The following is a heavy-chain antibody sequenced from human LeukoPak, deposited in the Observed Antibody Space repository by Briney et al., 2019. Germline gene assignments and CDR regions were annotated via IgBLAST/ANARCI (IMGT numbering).Heavy chain of an antibody. CDR1: GFTFGDYA. CDR2: IRSKAYGGTT. CDR3: ARERTARFGNWFDP. Sequence: GGSLRLSCTASGFTFGDYAMSWVRQAPGKGLEWVGFIRSKAYGGTTEYAASVKGRFTISRDDSKSIAYLQMNSLKTEDTAVYYCARERTARFGNWFDPWGQGTLVTVSS. D-gene: IGHD3-16*01. V-gene: IGHV3-49*04. J-gene: IGHJ5*02.